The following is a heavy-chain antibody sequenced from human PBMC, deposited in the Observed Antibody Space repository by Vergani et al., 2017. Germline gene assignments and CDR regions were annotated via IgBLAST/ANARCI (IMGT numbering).Heavy chain of an antibody. J-gene: IGHJ4*02. Sequence: QVQVVQSGAEVKKSGASVKVSCKTSGYTFSTYYMHWVRQAPGQGLEWMGIINPSGGHTNYVQKFQGRVTMTRDTSTSTVYMELSSLRSEDTAIYYCARGDYGILTGYRYWGQGTLVTVSA. V-gene: IGHV1-46*03. CDR1: GYTFSTYY. D-gene: IGHD3-9*01. CDR3: ARGDYGILTGYRY. CDR2: INPSGGHT.